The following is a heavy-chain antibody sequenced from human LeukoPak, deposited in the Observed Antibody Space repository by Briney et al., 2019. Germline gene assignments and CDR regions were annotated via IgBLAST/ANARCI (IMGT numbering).Heavy chain of an antibody. CDR3: AKGEPRRVGGVDY. Sequence: GSLRLSCAASGFTFSSYSMNWVRQAPGKGLEWVSSISSSSSYIYYADSVKGRFTISRDNAKNSLYLQMNSLRAEDTAVYYCAKGEPRRVGGVDYWGQGILVTVSS. CDR2: ISSSSSYI. V-gene: IGHV3-21*01. D-gene: IGHD1-26*01. CDR1: GFTFSSYS. J-gene: IGHJ4*02.